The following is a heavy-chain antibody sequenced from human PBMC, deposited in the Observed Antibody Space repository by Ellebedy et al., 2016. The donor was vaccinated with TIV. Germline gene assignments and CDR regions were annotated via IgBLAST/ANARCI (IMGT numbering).Heavy chain of an antibody. D-gene: IGHD3-3*01. J-gene: IGHJ4*02. V-gene: IGHV4-61*01. CDR2: IYYSGST. CDR1: GGSVSSGSYY. CDR3: ARASWDFSAVDY. Sequence: SETLSLTXTVSGGSVSSGSYYWSWIRQPPGKGLEWIGYIYYSGSTNYNPSLKSRVTISVDTSKNQFSLKLSSVTAADTAVYYCARASWDFSAVDYWGQGTLVTVSS.